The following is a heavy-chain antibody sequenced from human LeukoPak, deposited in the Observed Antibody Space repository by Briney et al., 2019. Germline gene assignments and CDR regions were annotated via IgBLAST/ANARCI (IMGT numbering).Heavy chain of an antibody. CDR3: ARTEITIPRGPRGFDI. J-gene: IGHJ3*02. CDR2: TYYSGNT. V-gene: IGHV4-59*02. D-gene: IGHD3-10*01. Sequence: PSETLSLTCIVSGGSVSRYYWSWVRQPPGKGLEWIGYTYYSGNTNYNPSLKGRVTMSVDTSKNQFSLNLTSVTAADTAVYYCARTEITIPRGPRGFDIWGQGTMVTVSS. CDR1: GGSVSRYY.